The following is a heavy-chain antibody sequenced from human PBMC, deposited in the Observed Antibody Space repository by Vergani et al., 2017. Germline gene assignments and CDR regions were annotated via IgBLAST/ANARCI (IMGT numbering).Heavy chain of an antibody. V-gene: IGHV3-23*01. Sequence: EVHLLESGGGQVEAGGSLRLSCVASGFTFSNSAMSWVRQTSGKGLEWVSAISGHGDRTYYADSVKDRFTISRDNSKNTVYLQMNSLKAEDRATYYCAREERSNTSPFVGDWGQGTLVTV. J-gene: IGHJ4*02. CDR3: AREERSNTSPFVGD. CDR2: ISGHGDRT. CDR1: GFTFSNSA. D-gene: IGHD2/OR15-2a*01.